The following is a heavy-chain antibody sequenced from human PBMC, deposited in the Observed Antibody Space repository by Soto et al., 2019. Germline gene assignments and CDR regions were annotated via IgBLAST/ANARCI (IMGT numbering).Heavy chain of an antibody. V-gene: IGHV3-43D*03. CDR1: GFTVDDYA. CDR3: SKGPSRYCSGRSCYSLVY. Sequence: GGSLRLSCAASGFTVDDYAMHWVRQAPGKGLEWVSLISWDGGSTYYADSVKGRFTISRDNSKNSLYLQMNSLRAEDTALYYCSKGPSRYCSGRSCYSLVYWGQGPLVTVSS. D-gene: IGHD2-15*01. J-gene: IGHJ4*02. CDR2: ISWDGGST.